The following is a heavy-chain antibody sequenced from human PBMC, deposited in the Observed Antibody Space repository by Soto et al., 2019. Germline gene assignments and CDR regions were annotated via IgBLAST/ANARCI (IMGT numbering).Heavy chain of an antibody. CDR1: GGSISSSSYY. CDR2: IYYSGST. CDR3: ARWDADHDYGDFGEGFDY. V-gene: IGHV4-39*01. D-gene: IGHD4-17*01. J-gene: IGHJ4*02. Sequence: PSETLSLTCTVSGGSISSSSYYWGWIRQPPGKGLEWIGSIYYSGSTYYNPSLKSRVTISVDTSKNQFSLKLSSVTAADTAVYYCARWDADHDYGDFGEGFDYWGQGTLVTVSS.